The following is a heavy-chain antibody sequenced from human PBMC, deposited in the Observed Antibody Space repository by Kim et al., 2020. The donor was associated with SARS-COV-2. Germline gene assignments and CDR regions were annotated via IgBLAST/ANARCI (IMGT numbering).Heavy chain of an antibody. V-gene: IGHV3-30*04. J-gene: IGHJ4*02. CDR2: ISYDGSVK. Sequence: GGSLRLSCLASGFTFNSFPVHCVRQAPGKGLEWVALISYDGSVKYYAGSVEGRFTISRDNSKNTLYLQMDSLRAEDTAVYYCAIDREASIVLPFDHWGQGTLVTVSS. D-gene: IGHD2-15*01. CDR3: AIDREASIVLPFDH. CDR1: GFTFNSFP.